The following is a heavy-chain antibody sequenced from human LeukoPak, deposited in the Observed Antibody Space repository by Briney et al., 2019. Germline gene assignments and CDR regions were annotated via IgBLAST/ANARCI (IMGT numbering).Heavy chain of an antibody. J-gene: IGHJ4*02. CDR3: ARSAPGLDY. D-gene: IGHD6-13*01. V-gene: IGHV3-48*03. CDR1: GFTFSSYA. CDR2: ISSSGTTI. Sequence: GGSLRLSFAASGFTFSSYAMNWVRQAPGEGLEWISDISSSGTTIYYADSVKGRFTISRDNAQNSLYLQMNSLRAEDTAVYYCARSAPGLDYWGQGTLVTVSS.